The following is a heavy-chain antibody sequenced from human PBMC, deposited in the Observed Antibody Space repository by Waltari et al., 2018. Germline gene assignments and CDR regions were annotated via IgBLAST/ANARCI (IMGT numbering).Heavy chain of an antibody. CDR1: W. J-gene: IGHJ4*02. V-gene: IGHV4-4*02. D-gene: IGHD2-15*01. CDR2: GPRRAQT. Sequence: WGGRVRQAPGKGVEWVVQGPRRAQTHYSRARESRVTVSIDTCNKQFSLLLTSATAAEAAVYYCARDRGRGLYFDSWGQGTLVTVSP. CDR3: ARDRGRGLYFDS.